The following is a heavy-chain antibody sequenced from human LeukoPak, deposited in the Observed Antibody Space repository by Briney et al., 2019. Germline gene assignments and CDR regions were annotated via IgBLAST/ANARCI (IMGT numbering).Heavy chain of an antibody. D-gene: IGHD3-9*01. CDR1: GGTFSSYA. V-gene: IGHV1-69*04. Sequence: ASVKVSCKASGGTFSSYAISWVRQAPGQGLEWMGRIIPILGIANYAQKFQGRVTITADKSTSTAYVELSSLRSEDTAVYYCARASSHYDILTGYDYWGQGTLVTVSS. J-gene: IGHJ4*02. CDR3: ARASSHYDILTGYDY. CDR2: IIPILGIA.